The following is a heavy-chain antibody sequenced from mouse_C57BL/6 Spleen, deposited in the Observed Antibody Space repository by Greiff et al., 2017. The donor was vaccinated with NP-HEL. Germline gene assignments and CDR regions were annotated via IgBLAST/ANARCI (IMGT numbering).Heavy chain of an antibody. CDR2: ISSGSSTI. CDR1: GFTFSDYG. D-gene: IGHD2-1*01. V-gene: IGHV5-17*01. Sequence: EVQLVESGGGLVKPGGSLKLSCAASGFTFSDYGMHWVRRAPEKGLEWVAYISSGSSTIYYADTVKGRFTISRDNAKNTLFLQMTSLRSEDTAMYYCASDGNYEWFAYWAQATLVTVSA. CDR3: ASDGNYEWFAY. J-gene: IGHJ3*01.